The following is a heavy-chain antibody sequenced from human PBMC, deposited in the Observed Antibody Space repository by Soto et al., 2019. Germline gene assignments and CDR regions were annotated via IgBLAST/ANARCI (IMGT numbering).Heavy chain of an antibody. CDR3: ARGHIAARPSDY. CDR2: INHSGST. V-gene: IGHV4-34*01. J-gene: IGHJ4*02. D-gene: IGHD6-6*01. CDR1: GGSFSGYY. Sequence: PSETLSLTCAVYGGSFSGYYWSWIRQPPGKGLEWIGEINHSGSTNYNPSLKSRVTISVDTSKNQFSLKLSSVTAADTAVYYCARGHIAARPSDYWGQGTLVTVSP.